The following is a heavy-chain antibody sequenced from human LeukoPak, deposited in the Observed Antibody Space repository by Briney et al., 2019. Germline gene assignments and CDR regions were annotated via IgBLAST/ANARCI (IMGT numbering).Heavy chain of an antibody. V-gene: IGHV3-23*01. D-gene: IGHD3-10*01. CDR3: AKNYYGSGSYYNGLDY. CDR2: ISGSGDVT. Sequence: GGSLRLSCAASGFTFSSYAMSWVRQAPGKGLEWVSAISGSGDVTYYADSVKGRFTISRDNSKNTLYLQMNSLRAEDTAIFYCAKNYYGSGSYYNGLDYWGQGTLVTVSS. CDR1: GFTFSSYA. J-gene: IGHJ4*02.